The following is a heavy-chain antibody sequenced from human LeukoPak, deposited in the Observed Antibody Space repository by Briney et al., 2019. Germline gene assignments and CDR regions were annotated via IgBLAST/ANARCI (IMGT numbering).Heavy chain of an antibody. J-gene: IGHJ4*02. D-gene: IGHD3-3*01. V-gene: IGHV3-21*01. CDR2: ISSANSHI. Sequence: GGSLRLSCAASRFSFSTYPMGWVRQAPGKGPEWVSYISSANSHIYYADSVKGRFIISRDNAKNSLYLQMNSLRAEDTAVYYCARDLMRFLEWVNWGQGTLVTVSS. CDR3: ARDLMRFLEWVN. CDR1: RFSFSTYP.